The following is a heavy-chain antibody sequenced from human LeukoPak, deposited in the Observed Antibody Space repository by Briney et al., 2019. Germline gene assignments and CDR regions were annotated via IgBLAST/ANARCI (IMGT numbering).Heavy chain of an antibody. J-gene: IGHJ4*02. V-gene: IGHV3-30-3*01. D-gene: IGHD6-13*01. Sequence: GRSLRLSCAASGFSFSSYPMHWVRQAPGKGLEWVAVISHDGNDKHNADSVKGRFTISRDNSKNTLYLQMNSLRAEDTAMYYCARDFTIAAANYYFDTWGQGTLVTVSS. CDR3: ARDFTIAAANYYFDT. CDR1: GFSFSSYP. CDR2: ISHDGNDK.